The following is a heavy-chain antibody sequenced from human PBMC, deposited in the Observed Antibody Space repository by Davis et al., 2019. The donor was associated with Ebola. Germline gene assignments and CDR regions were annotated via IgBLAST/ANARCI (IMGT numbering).Heavy chain of an antibody. CDR2: MSASGGVT. J-gene: IGHJ4*02. CDR1: GFTFSSFG. CDR3: VKAVSGSYSAFDY. Sequence: PGGSLRLSCAASGFTFSSFGMSWVRQAPGKGLEWISAMSASGGVTHYADSVKGRFAISRDNSKNTLYLQMNSLRAEDTSVYYCVKAVSGSYSAFDYWGQGTLVTVSS. D-gene: IGHD1-26*01. V-gene: IGHV3-23*01.